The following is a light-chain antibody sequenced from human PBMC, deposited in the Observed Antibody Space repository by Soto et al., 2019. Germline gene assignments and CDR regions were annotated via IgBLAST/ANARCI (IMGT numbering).Light chain of an antibody. J-gene: IGLJ1*01. CDR3: SSYTSSSTRV. V-gene: IGLV2-14*01. CDR1: SSDVGGYNY. Sequence: QSALTQPASVSGSPGQSITISCTGTSSDVGGYNYVSWHQQHPGKAPKLMIYEVSNRPSGVSNRFSGSKSGNTASLTISGLQAEDEADYYCSSYTSSSTRVFGTGTKLTAL. CDR2: EVS.